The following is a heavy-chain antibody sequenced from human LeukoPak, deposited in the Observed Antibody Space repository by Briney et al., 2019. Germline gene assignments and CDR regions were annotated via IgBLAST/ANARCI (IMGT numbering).Heavy chain of an antibody. CDR2: TYYSGST. J-gene: IGHJ5*02. CDR3: ARARYYDFWSGYWFDP. CDR1: GGSVSSGSYY. V-gene: IGHV4-61*01. D-gene: IGHD3-3*01. Sequence: SETLSLTCTVSGGSVSSGSYYWSWIRQPPGKGLEWIGYTYYSGSTNYNPSLKSRVTISVDASKNQFSLKLSSVTAADTAVYYCARARYYDFWSGYWFDPWGQGTLVTVSS.